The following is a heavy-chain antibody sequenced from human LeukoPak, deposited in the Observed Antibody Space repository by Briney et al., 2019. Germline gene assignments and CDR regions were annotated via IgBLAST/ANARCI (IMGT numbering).Heavy chain of an antibody. D-gene: IGHD6-13*01. Sequence: GGSLRLSCAASGFTFSSYWMTWVRQAPGKGLEWVANIKQGGSEKYYVDSVKGRFTISRDNAKNSLYLQMNSLRAEDTAVYYCARDSTEDPMQLGSYYYYYGMDVWGQGTTVTVSS. CDR1: GFTFSSYW. CDR2: IKQGGSEK. V-gene: IGHV3-7*01. J-gene: IGHJ6*02. CDR3: ARDSTEDPMQLGSYYYYYGMDV.